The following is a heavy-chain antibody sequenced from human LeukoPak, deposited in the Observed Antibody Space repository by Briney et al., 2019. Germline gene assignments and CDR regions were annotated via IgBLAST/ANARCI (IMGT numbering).Heavy chain of an antibody. Sequence: KTGGSLRLSCAASGFSFSSYSMNWVRQAPGKGLEWVAYISGGSGYIYYADSVKGRFTVSRDNAENSLYLQMNSLRAEDTAVYYRARQGGMQSFDYWGQGTLVTVSS. D-gene: IGHD6-19*01. CDR1: GFSFSSYS. V-gene: IGHV3-21*01. CDR2: ISGGSGYI. J-gene: IGHJ4*02. CDR3: ARQGGMQSFDY.